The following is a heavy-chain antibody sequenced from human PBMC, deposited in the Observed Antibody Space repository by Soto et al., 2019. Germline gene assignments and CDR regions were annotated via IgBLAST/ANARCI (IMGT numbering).Heavy chain of an antibody. CDR3: ARVVYDFWSGYYPSLEYYYYMDV. CDR2: ISGSGGST. Sequence: GGSLRLSCAASGFTFSSYAMSWVRQAPGKGLEWVSAISGSGGSTYYADSVKGRFTISRDNAKNSLYLQMNSLRAEDTAVYYCARVVYDFWSGYYPSLEYYYYMDVWGKGTTVTVSS. J-gene: IGHJ6*03. CDR1: GFTFSSYA. V-gene: IGHV3-23*01. D-gene: IGHD3-3*01.